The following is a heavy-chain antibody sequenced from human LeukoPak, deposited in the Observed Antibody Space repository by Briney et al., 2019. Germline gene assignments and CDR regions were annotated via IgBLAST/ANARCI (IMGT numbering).Heavy chain of an antibody. D-gene: IGHD3-3*01. V-gene: IGHV3-15*01. J-gene: IGHJ4*02. CDR1: GFTFSAAW. Sequence: NAGGSLRLSCAASGFTFSAAWMTWVRQAPGRGLEWVGRIKSKSDGGTTDYAAPVKGRFTISSDDSKNTLYLQMNSLKTEDTAVYYRTTLFNFNGYLGQGTLVTVSS. CDR2: IKSKSDGGTT. CDR3: TTLFNFNGY.